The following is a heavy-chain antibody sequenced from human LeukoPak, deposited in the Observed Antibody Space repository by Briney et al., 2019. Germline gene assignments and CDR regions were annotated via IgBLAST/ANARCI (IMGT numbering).Heavy chain of an antibody. V-gene: IGHV3-74*01. CDR1: GFTFSSYW. Sequence: PGGSLRLSCAASGFTFSSYWMHWVRQAPGKGLVWVSRINSDGSSTSYADSVKGRFTISRDNAKNTLYLQMNSLRAEDTAVYYCARVTNYGNPLGYWGQGTLVTVSS. CDR2: INSDGSST. D-gene: IGHD3-10*01. CDR3: ARVTNYGNPLGY. J-gene: IGHJ4*02.